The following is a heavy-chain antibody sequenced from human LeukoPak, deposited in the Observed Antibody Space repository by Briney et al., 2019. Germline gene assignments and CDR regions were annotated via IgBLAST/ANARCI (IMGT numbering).Heavy chain of an antibody. CDR3: AKDRRYCSSTSCYAFDY. CDR1: GFTFSSYG. Sequence: PGGSLRLSCAASGFTFSSYGVHWVRQAPGKGLEWVAFIRYDGSNKYYADSVKGRFTISRDNSKNTLYLQMNSLRAEDTAVYYCAKDRRYCSSTSCYAFDYWGQGTLVTVSS. D-gene: IGHD2-2*01. CDR2: IRYDGSNK. J-gene: IGHJ4*02. V-gene: IGHV3-30*02.